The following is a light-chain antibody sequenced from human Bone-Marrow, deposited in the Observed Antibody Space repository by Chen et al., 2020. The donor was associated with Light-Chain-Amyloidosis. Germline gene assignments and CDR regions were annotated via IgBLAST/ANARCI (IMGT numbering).Light chain of an antibody. CDR1: NIGSTS. CDR2: DDS. Sequence: SYVLTQPSSVSVAPGQTATIACGGNNIGSTSVHWYQQTPGQAPLLVVYDDSDRPSGTPGRLSGSNSGNTATLTISRVEAGDEADYYCQVWDRGSDRPVFGGGTKLTVL. V-gene: IGLV3-21*02. J-gene: IGLJ3*02. CDR3: QVWDRGSDRPV.